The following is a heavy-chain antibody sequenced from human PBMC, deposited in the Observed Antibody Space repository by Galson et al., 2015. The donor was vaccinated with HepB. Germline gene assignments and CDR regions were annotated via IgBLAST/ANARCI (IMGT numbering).Heavy chain of an antibody. V-gene: IGHV1-3*01. CDR1: GYTFTSYA. CDR3: ARDLLGSSSGVGWFDP. CDR2: INAGNGNT. Sequence: SVKVSCKASGYTFTSYAMHWVRQAPGQRLEWMGWINAGNGNTKYSQKFQGRVTITRDTSAGTAYMELSSLRSEDTAVYYCARDLLGSSSGVGWFDPWGQGTLVTVSS. D-gene: IGHD6-6*01. J-gene: IGHJ5*02.